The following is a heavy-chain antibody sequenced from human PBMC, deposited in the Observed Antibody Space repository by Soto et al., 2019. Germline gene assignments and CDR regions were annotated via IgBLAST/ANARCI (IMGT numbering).Heavy chain of an antibody. V-gene: IGHV1-3*01. Sequence: AASVKVSCKASGYTFTNYGIHWVRQAPGQRLEWMGWINAGNGNTKYSQKFQGRVIITRDTSASTAYMELSSLRSEDTAVFYCARAGYSSGWYHWYFDFWGRGTLVTVSS. CDR3: ARAGYSSGWYHWYFDF. J-gene: IGHJ2*01. CDR2: INAGNGNT. CDR1: GYTFTNYG. D-gene: IGHD6-19*01.